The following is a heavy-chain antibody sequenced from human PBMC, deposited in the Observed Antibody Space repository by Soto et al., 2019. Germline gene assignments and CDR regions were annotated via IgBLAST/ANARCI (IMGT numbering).Heavy chain of an antibody. D-gene: IGHD4-17*01. J-gene: IGHJ4*02. CDR3: AKRTSVTTWVESDY. CDR2: ISGYSGNA. Sequence: QVQVMQSGAEVKKPGDSVKVSCKTSGYIFSDYGINWVRQAPGQGLEWMGWISGYSGNANLAQKFQGRVTMTTDKSTRTAYMELRRLRSDDTAVYYCAKRTSVTTWVESDYWGQGTLVTVSS. CDR1: GYIFSDYG. V-gene: IGHV1-18*04.